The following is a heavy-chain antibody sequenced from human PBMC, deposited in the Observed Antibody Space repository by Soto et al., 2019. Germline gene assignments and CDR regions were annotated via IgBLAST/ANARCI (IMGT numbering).Heavy chain of an antibody. CDR3: AREEEATARLDY. J-gene: IGHJ4*02. D-gene: IGHD5-12*01. CDR1: GGSISSGGYY. V-gene: IGHV4-31*03. Sequence: QVQLQESGPGLVKPSQTLSLTCTVSGGSISSGGYYWSWIRQHPGKGLEWIGYIYYSGSTYYNPSLKSRVTISVDTSKNQFALKLSSVTAADTAVYYCAREEEATARLDYWGQGTLVTVSS. CDR2: IYYSGST.